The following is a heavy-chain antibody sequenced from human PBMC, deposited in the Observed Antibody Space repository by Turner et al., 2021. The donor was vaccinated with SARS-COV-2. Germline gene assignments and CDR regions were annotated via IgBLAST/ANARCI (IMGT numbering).Heavy chain of an antibody. CDR1: GFTFRSYE. CDR3: ARDQYYDSSGYYFFRASYFDL. D-gene: IGHD3-22*01. V-gene: IGHV3-48*03. CDR2: ISSSGSTI. Sequence: EVHLVESGGGLVQPGGSLRLSCAASGFTFRSYEMNWVRQAPGKGLEWVSYISSSGSTIYYADSVKGRFTISRDNAKNSLYLQMNSLRAEDTAVYYCARDQYYDSSGYYFFRASYFDLWGRGTLVTVSS. J-gene: IGHJ2*01.